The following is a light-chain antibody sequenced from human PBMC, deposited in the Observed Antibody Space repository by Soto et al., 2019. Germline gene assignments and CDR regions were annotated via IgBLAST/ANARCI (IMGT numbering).Light chain of an antibody. J-gene: IGKJ2*01. Sequence: ETVLTQSPGTLSLSPGETATLSCRASQSVISDYLAWYQQKPDQAPRLVIYGASGRAAGIPDRFNGSGSGTDFTLTISRLEPEDFAMYYCQQYGSSVFTFCQGTKLENK. V-gene: IGKV3-20*01. CDR1: QSVISDY. CDR3: QQYGSSVFT. CDR2: GAS.